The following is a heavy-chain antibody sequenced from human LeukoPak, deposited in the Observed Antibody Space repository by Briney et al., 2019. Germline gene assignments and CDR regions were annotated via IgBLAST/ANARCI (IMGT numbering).Heavy chain of an antibody. V-gene: IGHV4-61*01. Sequence: SSETLSLTCTVSGGSVSSGSYYWSWIRQPPGKGLEWIGYIYYSGSTNYNPSLKSRVTISVDTSKNQFSLKLSSATAADTAVYYCAREGYSGSHDFDYWGQGTLVTVSS. CDR3: AREGYSGSHDFDY. CDR2: IYYSGST. J-gene: IGHJ4*02. CDR1: GGSVSSGSYY. D-gene: IGHD1-26*01.